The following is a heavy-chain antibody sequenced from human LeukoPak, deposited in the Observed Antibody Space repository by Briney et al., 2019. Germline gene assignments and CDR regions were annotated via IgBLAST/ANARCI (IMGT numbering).Heavy chain of an antibody. CDR2: IIPIFGTA. CDR1: GGTFSSYA. Sequence: GSSVKVSCKASGGTFSSYAISWVRQAPGQGLEWMGRIIPIFGTANYAQKFQGRVTITTDESMSTAYMELSSLRSEDTAVYYCARDLLFDYGGTYYFDYWGQGTLVTVSS. CDR3: ARDLLFDYGGTYYFDY. V-gene: IGHV1-69*05. J-gene: IGHJ4*02. D-gene: IGHD4-23*01.